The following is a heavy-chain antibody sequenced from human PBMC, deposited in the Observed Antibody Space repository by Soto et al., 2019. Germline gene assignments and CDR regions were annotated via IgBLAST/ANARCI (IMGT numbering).Heavy chain of an antibody. CDR2: IYYSGST. J-gene: IGHJ4*02. CDR1: GGPINRYY. CDR3: ARANIGIAAAGPTPRELDY. V-gene: IGHV4-59*01. D-gene: IGHD6-13*01. Sequence: ETLSLTYTFSGGPINRYYQLGIPQPPGKGLEWIGYIYYSGSTNYNPSLKSRVTISVDTSKNQFSLKLSSVTAADTAVYYCARANIGIAAAGPTPRELDYWGQATLVTVS.